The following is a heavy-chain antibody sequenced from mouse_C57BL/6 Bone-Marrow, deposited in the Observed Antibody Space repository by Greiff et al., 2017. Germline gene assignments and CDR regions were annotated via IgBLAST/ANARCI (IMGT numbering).Heavy chain of an antibody. CDR1: GIDFSRYW. CDR3: ASYFGNLYYAMDF. CDR2: INPDSSTI. Sequence: EVKVEESGGGLVQPGGSLKISCAASGIDFSRYWMSWVRRAPGKGLEWIGEINPDSSTINYAPSLKDKFIISSENSKNTLSLQMIKGRSDDTALYYCASYFGNLYYAMDFWGPRTSVTVSS. V-gene: IGHV4-1*01. D-gene: IGHD2-1*01. J-gene: IGHJ4*01.